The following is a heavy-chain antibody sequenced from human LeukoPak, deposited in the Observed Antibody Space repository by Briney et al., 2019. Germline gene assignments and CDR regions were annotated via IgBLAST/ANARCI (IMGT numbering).Heavy chain of an antibody. V-gene: IGHV3-48*01. J-gene: IGHJ6*03. Sequence: PGGSLRLSCAASGFSFSSYSMNWVRQAPGKGLGRVSYIRSSSSTIYYADSVKGRFTISRDNAKNSLYLQMNSLRAEDTAVYYCARAWPGVAANYYYMDVWGKGTTVTVSS. CDR3: ARAWPGVAANYYYMDV. D-gene: IGHD3-3*01. CDR2: IRSSSSTI. CDR1: GFSFSSYS.